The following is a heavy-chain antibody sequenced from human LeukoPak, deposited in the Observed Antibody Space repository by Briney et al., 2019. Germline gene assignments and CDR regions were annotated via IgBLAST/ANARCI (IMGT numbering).Heavy chain of an antibody. CDR1: GYTFTGYY. Sequence: ASVKVSCKASGYTFTGYYMHWVRQAPGQGLEWMGWINPNSGGTNYAQKFQGRVTMTRDTSISTAYMELSRLRSDDTAVYYCARSIAAAGGYYYYMDVWGKGTTVTISS. V-gene: IGHV1-2*02. D-gene: IGHD6-13*01. CDR2: INPNSGGT. J-gene: IGHJ6*03. CDR3: ARSIAAAGGYYYYMDV.